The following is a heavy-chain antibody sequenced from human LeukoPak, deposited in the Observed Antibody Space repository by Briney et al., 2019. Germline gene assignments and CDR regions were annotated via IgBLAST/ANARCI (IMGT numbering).Heavy chain of an antibody. CDR3: AKDSKDYDYYGSGVTHAY. CDR2: ISGSGGST. CDR1: GFTFSSYA. V-gene: IGHV3-23*01. D-gene: IGHD3-10*01. J-gene: IGHJ4*02. Sequence: PGGSLRLSCAASGFTFSSYAMSWVRQAPGKGLEWVSAISGSGGSTYYADSVKGRFTISRDNSKNTLYLQMNSLRAEDTAVYYCAKDSKDYDYYGSGVTHAYWGQGTLVTVSS.